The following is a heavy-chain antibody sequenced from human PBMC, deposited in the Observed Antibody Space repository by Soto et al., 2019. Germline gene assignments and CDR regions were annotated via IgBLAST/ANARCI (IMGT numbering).Heavy chain of an antibody. CDR3: ARPTDSSGYYPRVHXFDI. CDR1: GYSFTSYW. J-gene: IGHJ3*02. D-gene: IGHD3-22*01. V-gene: IGHV5-51*01. CDR2: IYPGDSDT. Sequence: GESLKISCKGSGYSFTSYWIGWVRQMPGKGLEWMGIIYPGDSDTRYSPSFQGQVTISADKSISTAYLQWSSLKASDTAMYYCARPTDSSGYYPRVHXFDIWGQRTMVTVSS.